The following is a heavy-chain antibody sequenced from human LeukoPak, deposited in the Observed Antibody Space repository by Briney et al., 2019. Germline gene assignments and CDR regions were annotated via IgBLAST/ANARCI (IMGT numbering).Heavy chain of an antibody. V-gene: IGHV3-30*02. D-gene: IGHD2/OR15-2a*01. J-gene: IGHJ4*01. CDR1: GYTFSDYG. Sequence: GGSLRLSCAASGYTFSDYGMHWVRQAPGKGLEWAASIRYDGTGQYYADSVKGRFTISRDNSRNTRYLQMNSLRGEDTAIYYCTKDLSTSHCTTAMCYYFDYWGLGTLVTVSS. CDR3: TKDLSTSHCTTAMCYYFDY. CDR2: IRYDGTGQ.